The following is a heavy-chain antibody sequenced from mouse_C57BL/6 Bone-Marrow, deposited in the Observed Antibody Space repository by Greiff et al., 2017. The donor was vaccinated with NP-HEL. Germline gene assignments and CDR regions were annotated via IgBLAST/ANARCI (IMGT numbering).Heavy chain of an antibody. V-gene: IGHV5-6*01. J-gene: IGHJ2*01. Sequence: EVQVVESGGDLVKPGGSLKLSCAASGFTFSSYGMSWVRQTPDKRLEWVATISSGGSYTYYPDSVKGRFTISRDNAKNTLYLQMSSLKSEVTAMYYCARHGNYGYWGQGTTLTVSS. D-gene: IGHD2-1*01. CDR3: ARHGNYGY. CDR2: ISSGGSYT. CDR1: GFTFSSYG.